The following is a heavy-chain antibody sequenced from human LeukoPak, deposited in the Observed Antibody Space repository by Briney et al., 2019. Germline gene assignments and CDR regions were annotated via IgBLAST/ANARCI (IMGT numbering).Heavy chain of an antibody. CDR2: ISGNGHGT. V-gene: IGHV3-64*02. Sequence: GVSLRLSCAASGFSFSSHAMHWVRQAPGKGLEYVSAISGNGHGTWYRDSVKGRFSISRDNSEQILYLQMGSLRAEDMAVYFCARASITASGPHDVYDIWGRGTMVTVSS. CDR3: ARASITASGPHDVYDI. J-gene: IGHJ3*02. CDR1: GFSFSSHA. D-gene: IGHD6-13*01.